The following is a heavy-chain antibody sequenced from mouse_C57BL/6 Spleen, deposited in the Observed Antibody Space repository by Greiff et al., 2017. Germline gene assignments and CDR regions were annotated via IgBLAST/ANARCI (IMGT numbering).Heavy chain of an antibody. CDR2: IDPSDSYT. V-gene: IGHV1-50*01. CDR1: GYTFTSYW. Sequence: VQLQQPGAELVKPGASVKLSCKASGYTFTSYWMQWVKQRPGQGLEWIGEIDPSDSYTNYNQKFKGKATLTVDTSSSTAYMQLSSLTSEDSAVYYCARGGAYRYAMDYWVKEPQSPSPQ. J-gene: IGHJ4*01. CDR3: ARGGAYRYAMDY. D-gene: IGHD3-1*01.